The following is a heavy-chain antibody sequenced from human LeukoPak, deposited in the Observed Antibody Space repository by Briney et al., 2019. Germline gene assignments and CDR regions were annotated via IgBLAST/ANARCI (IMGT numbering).Heavy chain of an antibody. V-gene: IGHV3-13*01. CDR2: IGTAGDT. Sequence: GSLRLSCAASGFTFSSYDMHWVRQATGKGLEWVSAIGTAGDTYYPGSVKGRFTISRENAKNSLYLQMNSLRAGDTAVYYCARAARKRGDRYSSSWYQAFDIWGQGTMVTVSS. CDR1: GFTFSSYD. D-gene: IGHD6-13*01. CDR3: ARAARKRGDRYSSSWYQAFDI. J-gene: IGHJ3*02.